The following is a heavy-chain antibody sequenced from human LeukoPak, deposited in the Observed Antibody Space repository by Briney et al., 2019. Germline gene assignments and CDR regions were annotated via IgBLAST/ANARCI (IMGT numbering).Heavy chain of an antibody. CDR2: IKQDGSEK. J-gene: IGHJ4*02. CDR1: GITFSSYW. Sequence: GGSLRLSCAASGITFSSYWMSWVRQPPGKGLEWLANIKQDGSEKYYLDSVKGRFTISRDNAKNSMSLQMNSLRPEDTAVYYCATTEHWLPQGVDYWGQGTLVTVSP. V-gene: IGHV3-7*01. CDR3: ATTEHWLPQGVDY. D-gene: IGHD6-19*01.